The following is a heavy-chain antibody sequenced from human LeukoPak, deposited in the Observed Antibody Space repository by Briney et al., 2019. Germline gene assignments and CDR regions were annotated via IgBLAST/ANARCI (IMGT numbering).Heavy chain of an antibody. CDR2: VDGGGGGT. V-gene: IGHV3-23*01. J-gene: IGHJ4*02. Sequence: QSGGSLRLPCAASGFTFSSYAMSWVRQAPGRGLEWVSSVDGGGGGTYYADSVKGRFTISRDNSKDTLYLQMNGLRAEDTAVYFCAKQSAGSAAWYSLHYDFWGQGTLVTVSS. D-gene: IGHD6-13*01. CDR3: AKQSAGSAAWYSLHYDF. CDR1: GFTFSSYA.